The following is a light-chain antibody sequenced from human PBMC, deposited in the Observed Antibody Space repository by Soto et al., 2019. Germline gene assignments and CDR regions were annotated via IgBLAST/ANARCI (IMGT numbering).Light chain of an antibody. CDR2: DAS. CDR1: QDISNY. V-gene: IGKV1-33*01. CDR3: QQCDKLHLT. J-gene: IGKJ4*02. Sequence: DIQMTQSPSSLSASVGDRVTITCQARQDISNYLNWYQQKPGKAPKILIYDASVLEAGVPSRFSGGGSGTHFTLTISSLQAEEVATYYCQQCDKLHLTFGGGTKVEIK.